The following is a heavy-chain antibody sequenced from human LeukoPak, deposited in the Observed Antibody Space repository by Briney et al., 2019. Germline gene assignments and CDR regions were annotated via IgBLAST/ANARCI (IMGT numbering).Heavy chain of an antibody. V-gene: IGHV1-8*02. Sequence: GASVKVSCKASGGTFSSYAISWVRQAPGQGLEWMGRINPNSGDTSFAQKFEDRVTLTRDTSINTAYMELHSLRSDDTAIYYCVRDYDILSGYYRQDWYFDLWGRGTLVTVSS. J-gene: IGHJ2*01. CDR1: GGTFSSYA. CDR2: INPNSGDT. CDR3: VRDYDILSGYYRQDWYFDL. D-gene: IGHD3-9*01.